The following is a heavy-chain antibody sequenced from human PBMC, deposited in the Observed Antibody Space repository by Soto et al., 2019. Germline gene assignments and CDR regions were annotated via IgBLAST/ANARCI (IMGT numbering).Heavy chain of an antibody. CDR2: IIPIFGTA. CDR3: ARGYGTMVRGVTRYYYYGMDV. V-gene: IGHV1-69*13. Sequence: SVKVSCKASGGTFSSCAISWVRQAPGQGLEWMGGIIPIFGTANYAQKFQGRVTITADESTSTAYMELSSLRSEDTAVYYCARGYGTMVRGVTRYYYYGMDVWGQGTTVTVSS. J-gene: IGHJ6*02. D-gene: IGHD3-10*01. CDR1: GGTFSSCA.